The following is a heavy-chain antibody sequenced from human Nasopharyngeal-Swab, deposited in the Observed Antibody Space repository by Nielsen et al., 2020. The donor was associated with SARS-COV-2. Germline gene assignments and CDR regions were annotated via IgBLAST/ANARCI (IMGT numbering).Heavy chain of an antibody. J-gene: IGHJ6*03. V-gene: IGHV3-23*01. CDR3: AKEGTIVVATILYYYYYYMDV. CDR2: IRGSGGST. CDR1: GFTFSSYA. Sequence: GESLKISCAASGFTFSSYAMSWVRQAPGKGLEWVSAIRGSGGSTYYADSVKGRFTISRDNSKNTLSLQMNSLRAEDTAVYFCAKEGTIVVATILYYYYYYMDVWGKGTTVTVSS. D-gene: IGHD5-12*01.